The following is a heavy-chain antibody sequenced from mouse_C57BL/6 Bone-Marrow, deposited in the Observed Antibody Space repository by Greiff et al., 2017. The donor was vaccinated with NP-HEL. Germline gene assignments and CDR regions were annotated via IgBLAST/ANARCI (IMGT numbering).Heavy chain of an antibody. J-gene: IGHJ2*01. V-gene: IGHV1-81*01. Sequence: QVQLQQSGAELARPGASVKLSCKASGYTFTSYGISWVKQRTGQGLEWIGEIHPRSGDTYYNEKFKGKATLPVDKSSSTAYMELRSLTSEDSAVYVCARGGYEYGSSAIYFDYWGQGTTLTVSS. D-gene: IGHD1-1*01. CDR1: GYTFTSYG. CDR3: ARGGYEYGSSAIYFDY. CDR2: IHPRSGDT.